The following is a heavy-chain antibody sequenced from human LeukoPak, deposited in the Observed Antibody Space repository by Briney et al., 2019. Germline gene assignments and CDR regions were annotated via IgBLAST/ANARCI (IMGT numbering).Heavy chain of an antibody. V-gene: IGHV5-51*01. CDR3: ARRGYAREWFDP. J-gene: IGHJ5*02. Sequence: GESLKISCKASGYSFTTYWIAWVRQMPGKGLEWMGIIYPGDSDTRYSPSFQGQVTISADKSFSTAYLQWSSLKASDTAMYYCARRGYAREWFDPWGQGTLVTVSS. D-gene: IGHD5-18*01. CDR1: GYSFTTYW. CDR2: IYPGDSDT.